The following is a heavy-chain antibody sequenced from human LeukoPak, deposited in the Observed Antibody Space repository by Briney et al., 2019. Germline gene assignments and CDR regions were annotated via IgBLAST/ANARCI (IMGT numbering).Heavy chain of an antibody. CDR2: INPNSGGT. CDR3: ARDDFWSGYYTGVSPKNWFDP. CDR1: GYTFTGYY. Sequence: GASVKVSCKASGYTFTGYYMHWVRQAPGQGHEGMGWINPNSGGTNYAQKFQGRVTMTRDTSISTAYMELSRLRSDDTAVYYCARDDFWSGYYTGVSPKNWFDPWGQGTLVTVSS. D-gene: IGHD3-3*01. V-gene: IGHV1-2*02. J-gene: IGHJ5*02.